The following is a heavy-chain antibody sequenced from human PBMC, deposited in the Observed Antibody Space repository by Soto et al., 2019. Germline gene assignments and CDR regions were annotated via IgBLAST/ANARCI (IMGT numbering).Heavy chain of an antibody. V-gene: IGHV3-33*01. CDR3: ASLRYYDFWSGYYTRDPYYYGMDV. Sequence: GSLRLSCAASGFTFSSYGMHWVRQAPGKGLEWVAVIWYDGSNKYYADSVKGRFTISRDNSKNTLYLQMDSLRAEDTAVYYCASLRYYDFWSGYYTRDPYYYGMDVWGQGTTVTVSS. CDR1: GFTFSSYG. D-gene: IGHD3-3*01. CDR2: IWYDGSNK. J-gene: IGHJ6*02.